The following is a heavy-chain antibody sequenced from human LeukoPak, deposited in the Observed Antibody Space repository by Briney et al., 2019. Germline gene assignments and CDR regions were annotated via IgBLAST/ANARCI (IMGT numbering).Heavy chain of an antibody. J-gene: IGHJ6*04. CDR3: ARDPIDYGMDV. CDR1: GFTFSSYE. V-gene: IGHV3-48*03. Sequence: GGSLRLSCAASGFTFSSYEMNWVRQAPGKGLEWVSYISSSGSTIYYADSVKGRFTISRDNAKNSLYLQMNSLRAEDMAVYYCARDPIDYGMDVWGKGTTVTVSS. CDR2: ISSSGSTI.